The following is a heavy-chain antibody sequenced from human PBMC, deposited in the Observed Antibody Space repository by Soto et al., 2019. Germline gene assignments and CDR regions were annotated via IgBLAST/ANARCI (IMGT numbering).Heavy chain of an antibody. Sequence: EVQLVESGGGLVQPGGSLRLSCAASEFTFSGRSVHWVRQAPGKGLVWVSGIDKVGTDSTYADSVKGRVTSSRDNAKNTVSLQMNSLRVEDTAVYYCARGWFGPDVWGTGTTVTVSS. V-gene: IGHV3-74*01. CDR2: IDKVGTDS. J-gene: IGHJ6*03. D-gene: IGHD3-10*01. CDR1: EFTFSGRS. CDR3: ARGWFGPDV.